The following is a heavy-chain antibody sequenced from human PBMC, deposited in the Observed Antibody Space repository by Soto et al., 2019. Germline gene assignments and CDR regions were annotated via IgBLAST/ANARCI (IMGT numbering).Heavy chain of an antibody. J-gene: IGHJ3*02. CDR1: GGSISSYY. Sequence: SETLSLTCTVSGGSISSYYWSWIRQHPGKGLEWIGYIYYSGSTYYNPSLKSRVTISVDTSKNQFSLKLSSVTAADTAVYYCARESPIYYDILTGSQIRAFDIWGQGTMVTVSS. D-gene: IGHD3-9*01. CDR2: IYYSGST. CDR3: ARESPIYYDILTGSQIRAFDI. V-gene: IGHV4-59*06.